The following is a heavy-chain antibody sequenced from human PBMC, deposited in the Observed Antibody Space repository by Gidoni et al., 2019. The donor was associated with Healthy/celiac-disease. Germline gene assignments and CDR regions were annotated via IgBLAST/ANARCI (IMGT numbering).Heavy chain of an antibody. CDR1: GFTVSSNY. J-gene: IGHJ3*02. Sequence: EVQLVESGGGLVQPGGSLRLSCAASGFTVSSNYMSWVRQAPGKGLEWFSVSYSGGSTYYADSVKGRFTISRDNSKNTLYLQMNSLRAEDTAVYYCARSMVRGVIISGVAFDIWGQGTMVTVSS. D-gene: IGHD3-10*01. V-gene: IGHV3-66*01. CDR3: ARSMVRGVIISGVAFDI. CDR2: SYSGGST.